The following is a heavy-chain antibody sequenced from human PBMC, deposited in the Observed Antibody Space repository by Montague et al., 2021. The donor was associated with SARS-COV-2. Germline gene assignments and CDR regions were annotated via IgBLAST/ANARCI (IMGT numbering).Heavy chain of an antibody. CDR3: ARGRYFHWLLFALNDAFDI. CDR1: GGSFSGYY. J-gene: IGHJ3*02. V-gene: IGHV4-34*01. Sequence: SETLSLTCAVLGGSFSGYYWSWIRQTPGKGLEWIGEIDHSGSTNYNPSLKSRVTISLDTSKNQFSLRLNSVTAADTAVYYCARGRYFHWLLFALNDAFDIWGQGTMVTVSS. CDR2: IDHSGST. D-gene: IGHD3-9*01.